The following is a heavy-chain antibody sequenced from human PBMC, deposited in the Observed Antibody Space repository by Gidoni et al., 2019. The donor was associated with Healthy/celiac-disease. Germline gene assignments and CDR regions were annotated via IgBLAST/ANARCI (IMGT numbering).Heavy chain of an antibody. D-gene: IGHD3-22*01. CDR1: GYTFTSYY. V-gene: IGHV1-46*01. Sequence: QVQLVQSGAEVKKPGASVKVSCTASGYTFTSYYMHWVRQAPGQGLEWMGIINPSGGSTSYAQKFQGRVTMTRDTSTSTVYMELSSLRSEDTAVYYCARAGRFTSDYDTHLDYWGQGTLVTVSS. J-gene: IGHJ4*02. CDR2: INPSGGST. CDR3: ARAGRFTSDYDTHLDY.